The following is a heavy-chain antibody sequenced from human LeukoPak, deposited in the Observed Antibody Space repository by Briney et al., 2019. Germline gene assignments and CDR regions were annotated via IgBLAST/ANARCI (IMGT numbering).Heavy chain of an antibody. V-gene: IGHV1-24*01. CDR1: GYTLNALS. D-gene: IGHD3-10*01. J-gene: IGHJ1*01. CDR2: LDPVDGET. CDR3: TTSRRFYYGSGTFQY. Sequence: GASVKVSCKASGYTLNALSTHWVRQAPGKGLEWMGGLDPVDGETIYAQRFQGRVTMTEDTSTDTAYLDLRSLRSDDTAVYYCTTSRRFYYGSGTFQYWGQGTLLTVSS.